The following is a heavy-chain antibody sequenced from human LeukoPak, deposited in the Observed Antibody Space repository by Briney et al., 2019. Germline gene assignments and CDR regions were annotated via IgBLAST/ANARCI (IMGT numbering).Heavy chain of an antibody. CDR1: GYTFTGYY. V-gene: IGHV1-2*02. CDR3: ARETWIQLWRSIDY. J-gene: IGHJ4*02. CDR2: INPNSGGT. Sequence: ASVKVSCKASGYTFTGYYMHWVRQAPGQGLEWMGWINPNSGGTNYAQKFQGRVTMTRDTSISTAYMELSRLRSDDTAVYYCARETWIQLWRSIDYWGQGTLVTVSS. D-gene: IGHD5-18*01.